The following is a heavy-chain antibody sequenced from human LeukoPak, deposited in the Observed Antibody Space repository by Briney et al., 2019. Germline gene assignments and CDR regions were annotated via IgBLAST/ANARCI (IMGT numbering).Heavy chain of an antibody. CDR1: GFTFSSYG. CDR2: IRYDGSNK. J-gene: IGHJ6*03. D-gene: IGHD3-10*02. CDR3: AKESYVNYYYYYMDV. Sequence: GGSLRLSCAASGFTFSSYGMHWVRQAPGKGLEWEAFIRYDGSNKYYADSVKGRFTISRDNSKNTLYLQMNSLRAEDTAVYYCAKESYVNYYYYYMDVWGKGTTVTISS. V-gene: IGHV3-30*02.